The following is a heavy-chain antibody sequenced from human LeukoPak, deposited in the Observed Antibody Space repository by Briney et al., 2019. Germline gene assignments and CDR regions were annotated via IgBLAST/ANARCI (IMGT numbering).Heavy chain of an antibody. D-gene: IGHD2-2*01. J-gene: IGHJ3*02. Sequence: SETLSLTCTVSGGSISTYYWNWIRQPAGKGLEWIGRIYTSGSTNYNPSLKNRVTMSVDTSKNQFSLQLSSVTAADTAVYYCARGGCSSTSCLLGAFDIWGQGTMVTVSS. CDR3: ARGGCSSTSCLLGAFDI. V-gene: IGHV4-4*07. CDR1: GGSISTYY. CDR2: IYTSGST.